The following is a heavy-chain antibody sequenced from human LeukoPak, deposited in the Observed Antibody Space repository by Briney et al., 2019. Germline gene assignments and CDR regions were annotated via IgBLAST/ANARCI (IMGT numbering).Heavy chain of an antibody. CDR3: ARGPWVPLTMIVVSVAFDI. V-gene: IGHV1-2*02. CDR2: INPNSGGT. D-gene: IGHD3-22*01. J-gene: IGHJ3*02. CDR1: GYTFTGYY. Sequence: ATVKVSCKASGYTFTGYYMHWVRQAAGQGLEWRGWINPNSGGTNYAQKFQGRVTMTRDTSISTAYMELSRLRSDDTAVYYCARGPWVPLTMIVVSVAFDIWGQGTMVTVSS.